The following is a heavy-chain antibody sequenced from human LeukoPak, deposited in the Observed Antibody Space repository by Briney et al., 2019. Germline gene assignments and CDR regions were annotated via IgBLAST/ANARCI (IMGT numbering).Heavy chain of an antibody. D-gene: IGHD1-26*01. CDR1: GFTFSSYA. Sequence: GGSLRLSCAASGFTFSSYAMSWVRQAPGKGLEWVSAISGSGGSTYYADSVKGRFTISRDNSKNTLYLQMNSLRAKDTAVYYCARGPDHGGSYYHDWGQGTPVTVSS. CDR3: ARGPDHGGSYYHD. J-gene: IGHJ4*02. V-gene: IGHV3-23*01. CDR2: ISGSGGST.